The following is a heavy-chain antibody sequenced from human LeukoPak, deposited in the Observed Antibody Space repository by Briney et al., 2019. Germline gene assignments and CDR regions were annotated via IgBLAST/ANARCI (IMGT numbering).Heavy chain of an antibody. V-gene: IGHV1-8*01. CDR3: ARGPRVFGVVLSSHWFFDV. D-gene: IGHD3-3*01. CDR2: MNPKTGNT. CDR1: GYTFSSYD. Sequence: GASVKVSCTSSGYTFSSYDINWVRQAAGQGLEWMGWMNPKTGNTGYAQKFQGRLSFTRNTSINTAYMELSSLRSEDTAVYYCARGPRVFGVVLSSHWFFDVWGRGTLVTVSS. J-gene: IGHJ2*01.